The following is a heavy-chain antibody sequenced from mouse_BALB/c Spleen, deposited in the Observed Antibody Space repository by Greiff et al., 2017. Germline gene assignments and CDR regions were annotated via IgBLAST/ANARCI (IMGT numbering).Heavy chain of an antibody. CDR1: GYTFTDYA. CDR3: ARGLHYYFDY. Sequence: QVQLKESGAELVRPGVSVKISCKGSGYTFTDYAMHWVKQSHAKSLEWIGVISTYYGDASYNQKFKGKATMTVDKSSSTAYMELARLTSEDSAIYYCARGLHYYFDYWGQGTTLTVSS. CDR2: ISTYYGDA. D-gene: IGHD2-2*01. J-gene: IGHJ2*01. V-gene: IGHV1S137*01.